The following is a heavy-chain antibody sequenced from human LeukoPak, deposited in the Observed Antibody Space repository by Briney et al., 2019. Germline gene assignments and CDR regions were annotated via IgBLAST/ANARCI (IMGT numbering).Heavy chain of an antibody. CDR1: GGSISSHF. Sequence: SETLSLTCTVSGGSISSHFWSWIRQPPGKGLEWIGYIYYSGSTNYNPSLKSRVTISVDTSKNQFSLKLSSVTAADTAVYYCARAGRKEEMATIKAVDYWGQGTLVTVSS. CDR2: IYYSGST. D-gene: IGHD5-24*01. V-gene: IGHV4-59*11. CDR3: ARAGRKEEMATIKAVDY. J-gene: IGHJ4*02.